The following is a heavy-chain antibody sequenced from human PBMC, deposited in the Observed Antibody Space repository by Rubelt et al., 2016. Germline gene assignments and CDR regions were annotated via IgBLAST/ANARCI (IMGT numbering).Heavy chain of an antibody. J-gene: IGHJ4*02. CDR1: GFTFNDYW. CDR2: IKEDGSEK. CDR3: ARHPGDIVVVPAAHFDY. D-gene: IGHD2-2*01. Sequence: QLVESGGGLVQPGGSLRLSCAASGFTFNDYWMTWVRQAPEKGLEWVANIKEDGSEKYYVDSVQGRFTISRDNAKNSLYLQMNSLRAEDTAVYYCARHPGDIVVVPAAHFDYWGQGTLVTVSS. V-gene: IGHV3-7*04.